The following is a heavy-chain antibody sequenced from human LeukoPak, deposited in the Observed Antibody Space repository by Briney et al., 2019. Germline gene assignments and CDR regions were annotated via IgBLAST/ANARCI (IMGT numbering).Heavy chain of an antibody. D-gene: IGHD3-22*01. V-gene: IGHV1-46*01. CDR1: GYTFTSNY. CDR2: INPSGGST. J-gene: IGHJ6*02. Sequence: ASVKVSCKASGYTFTSNYMHWVRQAPGQGLEWMGVINPSGGSTSYAEKFQGRVTMTRDTSTSTVYMELSSLRSEDTAVYYCAMGITMIVVGYGMDVWGQGTTVTVSS. CDR3: AMGITMIVVGYGMDV.